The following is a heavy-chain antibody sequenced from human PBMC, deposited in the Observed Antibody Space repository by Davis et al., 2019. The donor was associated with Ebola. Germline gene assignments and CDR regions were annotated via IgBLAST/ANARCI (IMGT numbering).Heavy chain of an antibody. D-gene: IGHD6-6*01. J-gene: IGHJ4*02. Sequence: GESLKISCAASGFTFSDYYMSWIRQAPGKGLEWVSYISSSGSTIYYADSVKGRFTISRDNAKNSLYLQMNSLRAEDTAVYYCARDEKSSSSGGDFDYWGQGTLVTVSS. CDR3: ARDEKSSSSGGDFDY. V-gene: IGHV3-11*01. CDR1: GFTFSDYY. CDR2: ISSSGSTI.